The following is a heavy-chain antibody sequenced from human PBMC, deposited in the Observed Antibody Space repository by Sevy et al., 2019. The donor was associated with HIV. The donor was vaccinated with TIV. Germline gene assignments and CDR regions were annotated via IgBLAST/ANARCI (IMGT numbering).Heavy chain of an antibody. V-gene: IGHV3-48*01. J-gene: IGHJ4*02. D-gene: IGHD2-8*02. CDR2: INSRSSTI. CDR1: GFTFSTNS. Sequence: GGSLRLSCVASGFTFSTNSMNWVRQAPGKGLEWDSYINSRSSTIHYADSVKGRFTIFRDNAQNSLYLQMNSLRGEDTAVYYCARGQSLLVVSDAPVDYWGQGTLVTVSS. CDR3: ARGQSLLVVSDAPVDY.